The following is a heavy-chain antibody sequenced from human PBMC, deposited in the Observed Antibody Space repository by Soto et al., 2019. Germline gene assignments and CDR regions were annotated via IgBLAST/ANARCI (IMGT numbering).Heavy chain of an antibody. CDR2: IYHSGST. CDR1: GTSGDRGC. CDR3: ARNGVLAARPTPRGKTCFAP. Sequence: GTSGDRGCRRFVRQHPGKGLEWIGEIYHSGSTNYNPSLKSRVTISVDKSKNQFSLKLSSVTAADTAVYYCARNGVLAARPTPRGKTCFAPWGQRTLVPVTS. D-gene: IGHD6-6*01. J-gene: IGHJ5*02. V-gene: IGHV4-4*02.